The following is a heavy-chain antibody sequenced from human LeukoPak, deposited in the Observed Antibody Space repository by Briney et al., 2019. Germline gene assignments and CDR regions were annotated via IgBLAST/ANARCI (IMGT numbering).Heavy chain of an antibody. CDR2: IKQDGSEK. CDR3: ARNGLLDIVVVPAAMGRQYYYYYGMDV. V-gene: IGHV3-7*01. D-gene: IGHD2-2*01. J-gene: IGHJ6*02. CDR1: GFTFSSYW. Sequence: QSGGSLRLSCAASGFTFSSYWMSWVRQAPGKGLEWVANIKQDGSEKYYVDSVKGRFTISTDNAENSLYLQMNSLRAEDTAVYYCARNGLLDIVVVPAAMGRQYYYYYGMDVWGQGTTVTVSS.